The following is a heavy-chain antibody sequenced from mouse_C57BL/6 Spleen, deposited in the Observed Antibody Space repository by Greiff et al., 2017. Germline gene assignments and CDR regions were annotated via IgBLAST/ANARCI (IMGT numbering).Heavy chain of an antibody. CDR2: IYPGDGDT. V-gene: IGHV1-82*01. CDR1: GYAFSSSW. D-gene: IGHD1-1*01. J-gene: IGHJ4*01. CDR3: ARSPDGSGYAMDY. Sequence: QVQLKESGPELVKPGASVKISCKASGYAFSSSWMNWVKQRPGKGLEWIGRIYPGDGDTNYNGKFKGKATLTADKSSSTAYMQLSSLTSEDSAVYFCARSPDGSGYAMDYWGQGTSVTVSS.